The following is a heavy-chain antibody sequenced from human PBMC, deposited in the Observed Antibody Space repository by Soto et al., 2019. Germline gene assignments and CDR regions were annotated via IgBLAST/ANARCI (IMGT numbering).Heavy chain of an antibody. CDR2: IYYRGNT. Sequence: QLQLQESGPGPVKPSETLSLTCSVSGDSINSDNYYWGWIRQPPGKGLEWIGSIYYRGNTYYNPTPKTRVTISLDKSKSQFSLKLTSVPAADSAVYFCARLEGLATISYYFDYWGQGTLVTVSS. V-gene: IGHV4-39*01. D-gene: IGHD3-9*01. CDR1: GDSINSDNYY. J-gene: IGHJ4*02. CDR3: ARLEGLATISYYFDY.